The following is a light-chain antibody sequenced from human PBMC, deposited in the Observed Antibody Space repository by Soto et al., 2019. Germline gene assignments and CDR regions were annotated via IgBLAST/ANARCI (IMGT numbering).Light chain of an antibody. Sequence: DIQMTQSPFSLSASVGDRVTITCRASQSISTYLNWYQQKPGKAPKLLIYAASTLQTGVPSRFTGSGSGTDFTLTISSLQPEDFATYYCQQSYSALRTFGQGTKVE. CDR2: AAS. CDR1: QSISTY. CDR3: QQSYSALRT. J-gene: IGKJ1*01. V-gene: IGKV1-39*01.